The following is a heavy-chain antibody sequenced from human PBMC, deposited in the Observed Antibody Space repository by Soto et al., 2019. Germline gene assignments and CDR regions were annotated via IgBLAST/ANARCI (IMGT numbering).Heavy chain of an antibody. Sequence: QMQLQESGPGLVKPSETLSLTCTVSGGSISRTSYHWGWIRQPPGMGLECVGTISYTGTTYYSPSLKSRVTISVDTSETQFSLQLSSVTAADTAVYYCARSLDSSGSSFDPWGQGTLVTVSS. CDR1: GGSISRTSYH. CDR3: ARSLDSSGSSFDP. J-gene: IGHJ5*02. D-gene: IGHD3-22*01. CDR2: ISYTGTT. V-gene: IGHV4-39*01.